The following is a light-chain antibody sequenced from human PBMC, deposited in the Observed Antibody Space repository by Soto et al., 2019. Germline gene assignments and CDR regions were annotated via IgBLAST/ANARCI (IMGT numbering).Light chain of an antibody. V-gene: IGKV3-20*01. CDR2: GAS. CDR3: QKYGSSPWT. J-gene: IGKJ1*01. Sequence: EMVLTQSPGTLSLSPGERATLACRASQSVSSSYLAWYQQKPGQAHRLLSYGASSRATGIPDRFSGSGSGTDVTLTISRLEPEDCAVYYCQKYGSSPWTFGQGNKVQIK. CDR1: QSVSSSY.